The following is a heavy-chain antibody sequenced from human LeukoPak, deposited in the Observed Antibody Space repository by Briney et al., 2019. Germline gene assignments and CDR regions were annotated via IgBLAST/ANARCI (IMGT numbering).Heavy chain of an antibody. V-gene: IGHV3-21*01. CDR2: ISSSSSYI. CDR3: ARARYCSSTSCYGIDY. CDR1: GFTFSSYS. D-gene: IGHD2-2*01. J-gene: IGHJ4*02. Sequence: GGSLRLSCAASGFTFSSYSMNWVRQAPGKGLEWVSSISSSSSYIYYADSVKGRFTISRDNARNSLYLQMNSLRAEDTAVYYCARARYCSSTSCYGIDYWGQGTLVTVSS.